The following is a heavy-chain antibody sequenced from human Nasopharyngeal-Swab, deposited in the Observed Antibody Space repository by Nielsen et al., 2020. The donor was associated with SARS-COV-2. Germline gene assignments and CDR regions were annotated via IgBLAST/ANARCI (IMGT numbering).Heavy chain of an antibody. CDR1: GGSISSSNW. Sequence: GSLRLSCAVPGGSISSSNWWSWVRQPPGKGLEWIGEIYHSGSTNYNPSLKSRVTISVDKSKNQFSLKLSSVTAADTAVYYCARDRALRFLEWLNGVRAFDIWGQGTMVTVSS. CDR2: IYHSGST. CDR3: ARDRALRFLEWLNGVRAFDI. D-gene: IGHD3-3*01. V-gene: IGHV4-4*02. J-gene: IGHJ3*02.